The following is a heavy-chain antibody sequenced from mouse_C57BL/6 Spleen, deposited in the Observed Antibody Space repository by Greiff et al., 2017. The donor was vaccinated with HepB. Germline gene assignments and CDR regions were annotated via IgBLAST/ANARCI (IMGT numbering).Heavy chain of an antibody. J-gene: IGHJ1*03. CDR2: IDPNSGGT. D-gene: IGHD1-1*01. Sequence: QVQLQQPGAELVKPGASVKLSCKASGYTFTSYWMHWVKQRPGRGLEWIGRIDPNSGGTKYNEKFKSKATLTVDKPSSTAYMQLSSLTSEDSAVFCCASLTTVVYWYFDVWGTGTTVTVSS. CDR3: ASLTTVVYWYFDV. V-gene: IGHV1-72*01. CDR1: GYTFTSYW.